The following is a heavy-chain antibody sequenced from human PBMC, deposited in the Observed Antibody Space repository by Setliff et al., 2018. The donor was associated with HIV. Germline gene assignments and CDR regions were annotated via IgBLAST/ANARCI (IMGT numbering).Heavy chain of an antibody. CDR1: GGSVSSADYY. CDR3: ARGSGKMVRGVTTGSYYYFMDV. CDR2: IYYSGST. Sequence: NPSETLSLTCAVSGGSVSSADYYWNWIRQHPGKGLEWVGYIYYSGSTFYNPSLKSRITISVDTSKNQFSLKLISMTAADTAVYYCARGSGKMVRGVTTGSYYYFMDVWGKGATVTVSS. J-gene: IGHJ6*03. V-gene: IGHV4-31*11. D-gene: IGHD3-10*01.